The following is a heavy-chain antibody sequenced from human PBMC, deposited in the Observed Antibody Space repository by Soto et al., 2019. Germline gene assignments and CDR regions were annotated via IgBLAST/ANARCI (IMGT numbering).Heavy chain of an antibody. CDR3: GRGFSAGKGSPPDF. D-gene: IGHD3-10*01. CDR2: LNGSGGST. J-gene: IGHJ4*02. Sequence: EVQLSESGGGLVQPGGSLRLSCAASGFTFSNYAMTWVRQAPGKGLEWVSGLNGSGGSTSSADSVKGRFAISRDNSKNTLYLQTNNQRDGVTAVYYCGRGFSAGKGSPPDFWGQGTLVTVSS. CDR1: GFTFSNYA. V-gene: IGHV3-23*01.